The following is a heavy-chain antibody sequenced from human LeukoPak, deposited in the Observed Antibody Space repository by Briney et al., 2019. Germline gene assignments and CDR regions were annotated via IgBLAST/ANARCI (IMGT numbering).Heavy chain of an antibody. D-gene: IGHD3-10*01. J-gene: IGHJ4*02. CDR3: AKVGSHFGDY. CDR2: ISSSSSYI. Sequence: GGSLRLSCAASGFTFSSYSMNWVRQAPGKGLEWVSSISSSSSYIYYADSVKGRFTISRDNSKNTLYLQMNSLRPEDTAVYYCAKVGSHFGDYWGQGTLVIVTS. V-gene: IGHV3-21*01. CDR1: GFTFSSYS.